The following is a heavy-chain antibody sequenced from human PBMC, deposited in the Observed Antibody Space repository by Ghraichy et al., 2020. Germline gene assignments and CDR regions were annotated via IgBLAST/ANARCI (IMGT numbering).Heavy chain of an antibody. D-gene: IGHD3-16*01. CDR2: INTDGSST. J-gene: IGHJ6*02. V-gene: IGHV3-74*01. CDR1: GFTFRSYW. Sequence: GGSLRLSCAASGFTFRSYWMHWVRQAPGKGLVWASRINTDGSSTSYADSVKGRFTISRDNAKNTLYLQMNSLRAEDTAVYYCARDYDYIWGTYFSGDYYGMDVWGQGTTVTVSS. CDR3: ARDYDYIWGTYFSGDYYGMDV.